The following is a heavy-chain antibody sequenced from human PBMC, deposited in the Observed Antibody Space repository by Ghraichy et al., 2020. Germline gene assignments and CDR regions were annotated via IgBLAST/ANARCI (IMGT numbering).Heavy chain of an antibody. D-gene: IGHD2-21*02. J-gene: IGHJ5*01. V-gene: IGHV4-59*01. Sequence: SETLSLTCNVSIGSLTGAYWSWVRQSPGKGLDWIGYIFDNANTRNYNPSFKSRVSMSLGTSKNQFSLELSSVTAADTAVYYCAKGPRGHFGPLDSWGPGILVTVSS. CDR2: IFDNANTR. CDR1: IGSLTGAY. CDR3: AKGPRGHFGPLDS.